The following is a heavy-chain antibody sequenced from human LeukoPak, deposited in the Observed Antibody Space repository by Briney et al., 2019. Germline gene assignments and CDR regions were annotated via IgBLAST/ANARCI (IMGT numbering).Heavy chain of an antibody. D-gene: IGHD6-19*01. CDR3: ARGTPSSSGWLYYGMDV. J-gene: IGHJ6*02. CDR2: ISYDGSNK. CDR1: GFTFSSYA. Sequence: GGSLRLSCAASGFTFSSYAMHWVRQAPGKGLEWVAVISYDGSNKYYADSVKGRFTISRDNSKNTLYLQMNSLRAEDTAVYYCARGTPSSSGWLYYGMDVWGQGTTVTVSS. V-gene: IGHV3-30-3*01.